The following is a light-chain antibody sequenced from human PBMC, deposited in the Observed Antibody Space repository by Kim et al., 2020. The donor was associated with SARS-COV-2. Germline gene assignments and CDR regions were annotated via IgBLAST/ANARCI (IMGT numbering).Light chain of an antibody. V-gene: IGKV3-11*01. CDR1: QSVSSY. J-gene: IGKJ2*01. CDR3: QQRSNWPPYT. Sequence: NALTQSPGTLSLSPGERATLSCRASQSVSSYLAWYQQKPGQAPRLLIYDASNRATGIPARFSGSGSGTDFTLTISSLEPEDFAVYYCQQRSNWPPYTFGQGTKLEI. CDR2: DAS.